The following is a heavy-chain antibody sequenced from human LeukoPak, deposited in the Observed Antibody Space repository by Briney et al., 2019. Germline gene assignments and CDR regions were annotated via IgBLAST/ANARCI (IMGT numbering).Heavy chain of an antibody. V-gene: IGHV1-8*01. CDR1: GYTFTSYD. Sequence: ASVKVSCKASGYTFTSYDINWVRQATGQGLEWMGRMNPNSGNTGYAQKFQGRVTMTRNTSISTAYMELSSLRSEDTAVYYCARGNKQGPTYIWGSYRYLFDYWGQGTLVTVSS. D-gene: IGHD3-16*02. J-gene: IGHJ4*02. CDR3: ARGNKQGPTYIWGSYRYLFDY. CDR2: MNPNSGNT.